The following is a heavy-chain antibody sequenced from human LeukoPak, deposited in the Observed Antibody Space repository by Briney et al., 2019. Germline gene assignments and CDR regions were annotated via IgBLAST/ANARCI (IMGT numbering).Heavy chain of an antibody. CDR2: IKSKTDGGTT. CDR3: TTERTYYDILTGFYYYYYMDV. D-gene: IGHD3-9*01. Sequence: GGSLRLSCAASGFTFSNAWMSWVRQAPGKGLEWVGRIKSKTDGGTTDYAAPVKGRFTISRDDSKNTLYLQMNSLKTEDTAVYYCTTERTYYDILTGFYYYYYMDVWGKGTTVTVSS. CDR1: GFTFSNAW. J-gene: IGHJ6*03. V-gene: IGHV3-15*01.